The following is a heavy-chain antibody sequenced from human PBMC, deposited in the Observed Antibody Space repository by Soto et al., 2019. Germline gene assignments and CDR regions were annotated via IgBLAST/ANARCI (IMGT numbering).Heavy chain of an antibody. Sequence: GSGPTLVNPTQTLTLTCTFSGFSLTTSAMCVSWIRQPPGKALEWLALIDWDDDKYYSTSLRTRLTISKDTSKNQVVLTMTNMDPVDTATYFCARVDYSSSWPLSDYWGHGTLVTVSS. CDR3: ARVDYSSSWPLSDY. J-gene: IGHJ4*01. CDR2: IDWDDDK. D-gene: IGHD6-13*01. V-gene: IGHV2-70*01. CDR1: GFSLTTSAMC.